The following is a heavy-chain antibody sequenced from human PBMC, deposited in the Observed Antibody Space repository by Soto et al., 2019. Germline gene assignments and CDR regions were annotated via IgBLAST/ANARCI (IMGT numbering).Heavy chain of an antibody. CDR3: AKGSVVGYCTGGSCYGDAFDI. J-gene: IGHJ3*02. CDR2: ISYDGSHK. CDR1: GFTFSHYG. Sequence: QVQLVESGGGVVQPGRSLRLSCAASGFTFSHYGMNWVRQAPGKGLEWVALISYDGSHKHYEDSVKGRFTISRDNSDNXRXLXXSSLTTEDTAVYYCAKGSVVGYCTGGSCYGDAFDIWGQGPMVTVSS. V-gene: IGHV3-30*18. D-gene: IGHD2-15*01.